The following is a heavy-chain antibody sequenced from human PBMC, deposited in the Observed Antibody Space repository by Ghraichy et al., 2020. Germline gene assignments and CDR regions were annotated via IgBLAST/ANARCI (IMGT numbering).Heavy chain of an antibody. CDR2: ISNDGANK. CDR1: GFTFSTSA. J-gene: IGHJ4*02. Sequence: GGSLRLSCAASGFTFSTSAMHWVRQAPGKGLEWLAVISNDGANKHYVDSMKGRFTISRDNSRNTVHLQMDSLRPDDTAVYYCAKGGDGSSATLDSWGPGTLVTVSS. V-gene: IGHV3-30*18. CDR3: AKGGDGSSATLDS. D-gene: IGHD3-10*01.